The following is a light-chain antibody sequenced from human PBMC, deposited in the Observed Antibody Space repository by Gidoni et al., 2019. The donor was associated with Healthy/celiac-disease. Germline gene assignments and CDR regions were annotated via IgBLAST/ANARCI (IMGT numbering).Light chain of an antibody. CDR2: AAS. J-gene: IGKJ1*01. CDR1: QSISSY. Sequence: DIQMTPSQSSLSASVGDRVTITCRASQSISSYLNWYQQKPGKAPKLLIYAASSLQSGVPSRFSGSGSGTDFTLTISILQPEDFATYDCQQSYSTPPTFGQGTKVEIK. V-gene: IGKV1-39*01. CDR3: QQSYSTPPT.